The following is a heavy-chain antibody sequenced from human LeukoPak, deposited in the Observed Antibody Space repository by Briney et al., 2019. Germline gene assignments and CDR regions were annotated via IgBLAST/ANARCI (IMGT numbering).Heavy chain of an antibody. CDR2: INHSGYT. CDR1: GGSFSGYY. D-gene: IGHD2-8*01. J-gene: IGHJ4*02. V-gene: IGHV4-34*01. Sequence: PSETLSLTCAVYGGSFSGYYWNWIRQPPGRGLEWIGEINHSGYTNYNPSLKSRVTISVDTSKNQFSLKVSSVTAAGTAVYYCARGRAGSGLMINWGQGTLVTVSS. CDR3: ARGRAGSGLMIN.